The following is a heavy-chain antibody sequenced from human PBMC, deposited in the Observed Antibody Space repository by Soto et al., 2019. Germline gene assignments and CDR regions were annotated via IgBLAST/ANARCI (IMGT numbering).Heavy chain of an antibody. D-gene: IGHD3-9*01. J-gene: IGHJ6*02. CDR3: ARDGLTPIYYYYGMDV. V-gene: IGHV6-1*01. CDR2: TYYRSKWYN. Sequence: SQTLSLPGAISGGSVSSNRSAWNLIRQSPSRGLEWLGRTYYRSKWYNDYAVSVKSRITINPDTSKNQFSLQLNSVTPEDTAVYYCARDGLTPIYYYYGMDVSGQGTTVTVPS. CDR1: GGSVSSNRSA.